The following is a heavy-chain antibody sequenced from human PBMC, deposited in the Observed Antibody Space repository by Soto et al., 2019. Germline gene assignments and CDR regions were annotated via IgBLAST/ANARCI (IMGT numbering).Heavy chain of an antibody. CDR2: VYSSGST. V-gene: IGHV4-59*08. J-gene: IGHJ6*03. Sequence: QVQLEELGPGLVKASETLSLTCTVSGGSITNNYWSWIRQFPGKGLEWIGYVYSSGSTKHNPSLKSRVTISVDTAKNQFSLKLSSVTAADTAIYYCARHLPNYYYYYMDVWGKGTTVTVSS. D-gene: IGHD2-8*01. CDR1: GGSITNNY. CDR3: ARHLPNYYYYYMDV.